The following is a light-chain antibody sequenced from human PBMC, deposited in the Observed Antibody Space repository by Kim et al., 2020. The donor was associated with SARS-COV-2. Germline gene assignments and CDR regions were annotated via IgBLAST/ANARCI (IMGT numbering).Light chain of an antibody. CDR3: CSYAGSYTVV. CDR1: SCDVGGYNY. Sequence: GQSVTISCTGTSCDVGGYNYVSWYQQHPGKAPKLMIYDVSKRPSGVPDRFSGSKSGNTASLTISGLQAEDEADYYCCSYAGSYTVVFGGGTKLTVL. J-gene: IGLJ2*01. CDR2: DVS. V-gene: IGLV2-11*01.